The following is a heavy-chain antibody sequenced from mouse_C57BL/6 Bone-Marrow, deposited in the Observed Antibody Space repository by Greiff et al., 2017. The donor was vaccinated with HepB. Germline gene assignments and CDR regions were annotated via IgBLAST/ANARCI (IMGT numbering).Heavy chain of an antibody. CDR3: TNYYYGSPLAY. CDR2: IDPETGGT. D-gene: IGHD1-1*01. J-gene: IGHJ2*01. Sequence: QVQLQQSGAELVRPGASVTLSCKASGYTFTDYEMHWVKQTPVHGLEWIGAIDPETGGTAYNQKFKGKAILTADKSSSTAYMELRSLTSEDFAVYYCTNYYYGSPLAYWGQGTTLTVSS. V-gene: IGHV1-15*01. CDR1: GYTFTDYE.